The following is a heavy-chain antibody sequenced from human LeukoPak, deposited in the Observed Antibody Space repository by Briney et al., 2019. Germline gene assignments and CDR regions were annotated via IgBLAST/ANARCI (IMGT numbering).Heavy chain of an antibody. CDR1: GGSISSYY. Sequence: PSETLSLICTVSGGSISSYYWSWIRQPAGKGLEWIGRIYTSGSTNYNPSLKSRVTMSVDTSKNQFSLKLSSVTAADTAVYYCARDRYYDFWSGYPDYYYYMDVRCKGTTVTVSS. D-gene: IGHD3-3*01. CDR2: IYTSGST. CDR3: ARDRYYDFWSGYPDYYYYMDV. J-gene: IGHJ6*03. V-gene: IGHV4-4*07.